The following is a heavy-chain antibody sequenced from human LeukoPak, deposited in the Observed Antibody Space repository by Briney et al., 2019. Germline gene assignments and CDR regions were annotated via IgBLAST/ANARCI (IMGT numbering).Heavy chain of an antibody. D-gene: IGHD3-22*01. CDR3: ARVGRTYYYDSSGYKNAFDI. V-gene: IGHV4-4*07. J-gene: IGHJ3*02. CDR2: IYTSGST. Sequence: PSETLSLTCTVSGGSISSYYWSWIRQPAGKGLEWIGRIYTSGSTNYNPSLKSRVTMSVDTSKNQFSLKLSSVTAADTAVYYCARVGRTYYYDSSGYKNAFDIWGQGTMVTVSS. CDR1: GGSISSYY.